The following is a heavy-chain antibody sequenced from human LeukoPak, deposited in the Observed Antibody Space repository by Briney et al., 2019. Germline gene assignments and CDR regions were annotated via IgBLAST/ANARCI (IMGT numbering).Heavy chain of an antibody. V-gene: IGHV4-34*01. CDR3: ARSTHSIVVVPAARSGCFDP. Sequence: PSETLSLTCAVYGGSFSGYYWSWIRQPPGKGLEWIGEINHSGSTNYNPSLKSRVTISVDTSKNQFSLKLSSVTAADTAVYYCARSTHSIVVVPAARSGCFDPWGQGTLVTVSS. D-gene: IGHD2-2*01. CDR1: GGSFSGYY. J-gene: IGHJ5*02. CDR2: INHSGST.